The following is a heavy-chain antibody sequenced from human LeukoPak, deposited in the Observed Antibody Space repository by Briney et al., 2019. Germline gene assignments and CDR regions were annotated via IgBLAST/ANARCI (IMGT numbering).Heavy chain of an antibody. V-gene: IGHV1-2*02. J-gene: IGHJ3*02. CDR1: GYTFTVYY. CDR3: ARVASTTRRHDAFHI. Sequence: ASVTVSCTTSGYTFTVYYIHWVRQAPGLGLEWVGWINPNSGGTIYAQRFQDRVTMTRGTSISTVYMELSRLRSDDTAVYYCARVASTTRRHDAFHIWGQGTMVTVSS. CDR2: INPNSGGT. D-gene: IGHD1-1*01.